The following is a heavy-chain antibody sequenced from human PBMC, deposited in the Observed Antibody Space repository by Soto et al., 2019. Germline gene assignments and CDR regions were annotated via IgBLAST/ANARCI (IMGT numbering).Heavy chain of an antibody. CDR3: ARLNDYADYFDY. CDR2: ISSSGSTI. Sequence: EVQLVESGGGLVQPGGSLRLSCAASGFTFSSYEMNWVRQAPGKGLEWVSYISSSGSTIYYADSVKGRFTISRDNAKNSLYLQMNSLRAEDTAVYYCARLNDYADYFDYWGQGTLVTVSS. CDR1: GFTFSSYE. J-gene: IGHJ4*02. D-gene: IGHD4-17*01. V-gene: IGHV3-48*03.